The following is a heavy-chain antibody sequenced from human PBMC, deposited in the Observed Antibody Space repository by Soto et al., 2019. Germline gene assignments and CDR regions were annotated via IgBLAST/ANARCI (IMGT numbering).Heavy chain of an antibody. D-gene: IGHD6-19*01. CDR3: TRQTDAVQWLVVPTDYNFDY. Sequence: GGSLRLSCAASGFTFGGSAMHWVRQASGKGLEWVGHIRSKTNSYATAYAESVKGRFTISRDDSMNTAYLQMNSLKTEDTAVSFCTRQTDAVQWLVVPTDYNFDYWGQGTLVTVSS. CDR2: IRSKTNSYAT. CDR1: GFTFGGSA. J-gene: IGHJ4*02. V-gene: IGHV3-73*01.